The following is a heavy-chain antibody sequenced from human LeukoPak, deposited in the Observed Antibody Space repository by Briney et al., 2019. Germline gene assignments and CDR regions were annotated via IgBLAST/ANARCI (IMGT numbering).Heavy chain of an antibody. J-gene: IGHJ5*02. CDR3: ARDMIILQS. CDR1: GFIFSNYW. V-gene: IGHV3-7*04. D-gene: IGHD3-16*01. Sequence: AGSLSLSCSASGFIFSNYWMTWVRQAPGKGLEWVANIKQDGSEKYYVDSVKGRFTISRDNDKKSLYLQMNSLRAEDTAVYFCARDMIILQSWGQGTLVTVSS. CDR2: IKQDGSEK.